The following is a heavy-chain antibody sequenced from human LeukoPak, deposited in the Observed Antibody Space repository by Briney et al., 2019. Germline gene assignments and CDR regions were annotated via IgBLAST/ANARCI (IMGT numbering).Heavy chain of an antibody. CDR3: ARDRLGGGDQAFDI. CDR1: GGSISSYY. V-gene: IGHV4-59*01. Sequence: SETLCLTCTVSGGSISSYYWSWIRQPPGKGLEWIGYIYYSGSTNYNPSLKSRVTISVDTSKNQFSLKLSSVTAADTAVYYCARDRLGGGDQAFDIWGQGTMVTVSS. CDR2: IYYSGST. J-gene: IGHJ3*02. D-gene: IGHD2-21*01.